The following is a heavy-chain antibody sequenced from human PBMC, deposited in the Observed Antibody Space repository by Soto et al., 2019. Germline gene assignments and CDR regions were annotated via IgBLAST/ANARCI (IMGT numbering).Heavy chain of an antibody. CDR2: IYYSGST. V-gene: IGHV4-31*03. D-gene: IGHD4-17*01. Sequence: SETLSLTCTVSGGSISSGGYYWSWIRQHPGKGLEWIGYIYYSGSTYYNPSLKSRVTISVDTSKNQFSLKLSSVTAADTAVYYCARDTILRDYYGMDVWGQGTKVTVYS. J-gene: IGHJ6*02. CDR3: ARDTILRDYYGMDV. CDR1: GGSISSGGYY.